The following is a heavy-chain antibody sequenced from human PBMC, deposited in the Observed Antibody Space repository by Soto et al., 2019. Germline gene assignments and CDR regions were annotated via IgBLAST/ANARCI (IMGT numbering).Heavy chain of an antibody. J-gene: IGHJ4*02. Sequence: PGGALRRSRAASGCTLSSYAMRWVRQAPGKGLEWVSAISGSGGSTYYADSVKGRFTISRDNSKNTLYLQMNSLRAEDTAVYYCAKEATMVRGVIELDYWGQGTLVTVSS. D-gene: IGHD3-10*01. V-gene: IGHV3-23*01. CDR1: GCTLSSYA. CDR3: AKEATMVRGVIELDY. CDR2: ISGSGGST.